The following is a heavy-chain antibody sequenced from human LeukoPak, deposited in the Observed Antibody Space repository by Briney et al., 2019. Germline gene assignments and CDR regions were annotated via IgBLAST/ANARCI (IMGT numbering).Heavy chain of an antibody. D-gene: IGHD1-26*01. V-gene: IGHV1-46*01. CDR3: AVGSGMGPYQPADDAFDI. J-gene: IGHJ3*02. CDR2: INPSGGST. Sequence: ASVKVSCKASGYTFTSYYMHWVRQAPGQGLEWMAIINPSGGSTNYAQKFQGRVTITTDESTSTAYMELSSLRSKDTAVYYCAVGSGMGPYQPADDAFDIWGQGTMVTVSS. CDR1: GYTFTSYY.